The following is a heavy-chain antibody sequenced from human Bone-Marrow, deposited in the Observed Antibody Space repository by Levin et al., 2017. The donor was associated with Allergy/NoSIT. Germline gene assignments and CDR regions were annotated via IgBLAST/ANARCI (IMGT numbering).Heavy chain of an antibody. Sequence: PSETLSLTCAASGFTFSNYAMTWVRQAPGKGLEWVSGISGSGGSTYYADSVKGRFTISRDNSKNTLYLQMNSLRAEDTAVYYCAKSPKSYYYDGMDVWGQGTTVTVSS. CDR1: GFTFSNYA. CDR3: AKSPKSYYYDGMDV. J-gene: IGHJ6*02. CDR2: ISGSGGST. V-gene: IGHV3-23*01.